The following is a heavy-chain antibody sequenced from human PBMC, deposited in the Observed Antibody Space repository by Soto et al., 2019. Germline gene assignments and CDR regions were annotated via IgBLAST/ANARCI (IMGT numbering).Heavy chain of an antibody. CDR2: IYWADDK. Sequence: QITLKESGPTLVKPTQTLTLTCTFSGLSLSTSGEAVGWIRQPPGKALEWLALIYWADDKRYNPTLNTRLTINNDTSKTHVVLTLTHMDPVETARYYCAHYVSNSPAGWFDPWGQGSLVTVSS. CDR3: AHYVSNSPAGWFDP. D-gene: IGHD3-10*02. CDR1: GLSLSTSGEA. J-gene: IGHJ5*02. V-gene: IGHV2-5*02.